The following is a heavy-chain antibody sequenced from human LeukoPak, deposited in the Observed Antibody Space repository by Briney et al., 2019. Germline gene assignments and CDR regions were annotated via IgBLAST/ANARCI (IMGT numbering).Heavy chain of an antibody. V-gene: IGHV4-31*03. Sequence: SETLSLTCTVSGGSISRGGYYWSWIRQHPGKGLEWIGYIYYSGSTYYNTSLKSRVTISVDTSKNQFSLKLSSVTAADTAVYYCARADYDSSGYGDLYYFDYWGQGTLVTVSS. CDR1: GGSISRGGYY. CDR2: IYYSGST. J-gene: IGHJ4*02. CDR3: ARADYDSSGYGDLYYFDY. D-gene: IGHD3-22*01.